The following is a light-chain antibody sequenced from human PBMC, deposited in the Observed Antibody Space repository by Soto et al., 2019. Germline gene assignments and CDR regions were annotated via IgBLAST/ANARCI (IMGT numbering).Light chain of an antibody. CDR1: SSNIGAGYE. Sequence: QSVLTQPPSVSGAPGQRVTISCTGSSSNIGAGYEVHWYQQLPGTAPKLLIYADTNRPSGVPDRFSASTSGTSASLAITGLQAEDEADYYCQSYDSSLSGSRVFGGGTKLT. J-gene: IGLJ3*02. CDR2: ADT. CDR3: QSYDSSLSGSRV. V-gene: IGLV1-40*01.